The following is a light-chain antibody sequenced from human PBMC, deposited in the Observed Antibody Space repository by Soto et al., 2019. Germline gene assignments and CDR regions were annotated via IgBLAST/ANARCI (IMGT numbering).Light chain of an antibody. CDR1: SSNFGAGYD. Sequence: QSVLTQPPSVSGAPGQRVTISCTGSSSNFGAGYDVHWYQQLPGTAPKVLIYGNSNRPSGVPDRFSGSKSGTSASLAITGLQAEDEADYYCQSYDSSLTGAVFGGGTKLTVL. CDR2: GNS. J-gene: IGLJ2*01. CDR3: QSYDSSLTGAV. V-gene: IGLV1-40*01.